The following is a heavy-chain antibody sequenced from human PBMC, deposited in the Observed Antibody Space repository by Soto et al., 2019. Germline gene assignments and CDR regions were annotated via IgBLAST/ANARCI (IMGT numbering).Heavy chain of an antibody. CDR3: ARDLVDSSSAAPFDY. D-gene: IGHD6-6*01. V-gene: IGHV4-4*07. J-gene: IGHJ4*02. CDR1: GGSISSYY. Sequence: SETLSLTCTVSGGSISSYYWSWIRQPAGKGLEWIGRIYTSGSTNYNPSLKSRVTMSVDTSKNQFSLKLSSVTAADTAVYYCARDLVDSSSAAPFDYWGQGTLVTVSS. CDR2: IYTSGST.